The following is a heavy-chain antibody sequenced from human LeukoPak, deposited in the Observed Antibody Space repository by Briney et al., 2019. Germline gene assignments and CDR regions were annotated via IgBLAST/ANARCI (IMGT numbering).Heavy chain of an antibody. CDR1: GYTFTNYG. CDR2: ISAYNGNT. V-gene: IGHV1-18*01. D-gene: IGHD5-24*01. J-gene: IGHJ3*02. CDR3: ARDFRRWLQLDAFDI. Sequence: ASVKVSCKASGYTFTNYGISWVRQAPGQGLEWMGWISAYNGNTNYAQKLQGRVTMTTDTSTSTAYMELRSLRSDDTAVYYCARDFRRWLQLDAFDIWGQGTMVTVSS.